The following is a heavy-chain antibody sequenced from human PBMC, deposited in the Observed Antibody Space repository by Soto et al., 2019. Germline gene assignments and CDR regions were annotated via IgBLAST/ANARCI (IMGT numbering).Heavy chain of an antibody. CDR1: SDTFRSYT. V-gene: IGHV1-69*02. CDR3: PRIYGSGSRAFDY. CDR2: FIPMLLMS. J-gene: IGHJ4*02. D-gene: IGHD3-10*01. Sequence: QVPLVQSGVEVQNLRSSVRVSREASSDTFRSYTINWGRQAPGLGLEWTGRFIPMLLMSNYALKFQGRVTMTADKSTDTAYMELSILRSEDTATYNCPRIYGSGSRAFDYWVQGALVTGSS.